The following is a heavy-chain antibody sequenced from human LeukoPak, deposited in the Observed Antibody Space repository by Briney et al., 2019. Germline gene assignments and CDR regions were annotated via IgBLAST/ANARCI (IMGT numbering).Heavy chain of an antibody. CDR3: AKGPFLKIGGYFDY. V-gene: IGHV3-30*02. CDR1: GFTFSSYG. Sequence: GGSLRLSCAASGFTFSSYGMHWVRQAPGKGLEWVAFIRYDGSNKYYADSVKGRFTISRDNSKNTLYLQMNSLRAEDTAVYYCAKGPFLKIGGYFDYWGQGTLVTVSS. CDR2: IRYDGSNK. D-gene: IGHD2/OR15-2a*01. J-gene: IGHJ4*02.